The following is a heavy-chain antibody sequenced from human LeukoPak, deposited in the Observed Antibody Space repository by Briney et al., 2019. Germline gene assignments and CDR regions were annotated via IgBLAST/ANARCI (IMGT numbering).Heavy chain of an antibody. CDR3: AIGFITGTVGDY. Sequence: SETLSLTCTVSGGSVSSYYWSWIRQPAGKGLEWIGRIYTSGSTNYNPSLKSRVTMSVDTSKNQFSLKLSSVTAADTAVYYCAIGFITGTVGDYWGQGTLVTVSS. CDR2: IYTSGST. D-gene: IGHD1-20*01. J-gene: IGHJ4*02. CDR1: GGSVSSYY. V-gene: IGHV4-4*07.